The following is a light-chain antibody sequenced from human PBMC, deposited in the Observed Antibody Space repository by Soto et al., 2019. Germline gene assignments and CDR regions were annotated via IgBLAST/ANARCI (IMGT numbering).Light chain of an antibody. CDR2: WAS. CDR1: QSVSFSSNNKNY. V-gene: IGKV4-1*01. J-gene: IGKJ4*01. CDR3: QQYHTPPLS. Sequence: DIVMTQSSDSLAVSLGERATINCKSSQSVSFSSNNKNYLAWYPQKQGQPPKVLIYWASTRESGVPDRFSGSGSGTDLTITISALKAEDVELYYCQQYHTPPLSFGDGTKVDIK.